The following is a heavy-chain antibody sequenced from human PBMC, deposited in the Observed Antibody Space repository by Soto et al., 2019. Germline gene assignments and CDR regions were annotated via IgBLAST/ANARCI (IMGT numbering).Heavy chain of an antibody. D-gene: IGHD3-22*01. J-gene: IGHJ5*02. Sequence: ASVKVSFKASGYTFTGYYMHWLRQAPGQGLEWMGWINPNSGGTNYAQKFQGRVTMTRDTSISTAYMELSRLRSDDTAVYYCARGPYYYDSSGPPSASWGQGTLVTVSS. CDR3: ARGPYYYDSSGPPSAS. V-gene: IGHV1-2*02. CDR1: GYTFTGYY. CDR2: INPNSGGT.